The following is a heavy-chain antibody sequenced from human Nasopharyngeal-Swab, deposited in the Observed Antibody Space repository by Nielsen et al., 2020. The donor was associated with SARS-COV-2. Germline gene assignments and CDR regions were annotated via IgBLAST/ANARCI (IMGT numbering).Heavy chain of an antibody. CDR1: GFTFSDYY. J-gene: IGHJ4*02. Sequence: GGSLRLSCAASGFTFSDYYMSWIRQAPGKGLEWVSYISSSGSTIYYADSVKGRFTISRDNAKNSLYLQMNSLRAVDTAVYYCAISSGYYYPGFDYWGQGTLVTVSS. CDR2: ISSSGSTI. D-gene: IGHD3-22*01. V-gene: IGHV3-11*01. CDR3: AISSGYYYPGFDY.